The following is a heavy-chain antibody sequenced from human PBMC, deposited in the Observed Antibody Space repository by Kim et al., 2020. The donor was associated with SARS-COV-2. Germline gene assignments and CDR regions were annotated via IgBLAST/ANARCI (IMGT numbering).Heavy chain of an antibody. Sequence: SYAQKFQGRVTMPRDTSTSTVYMELSSLRSEDTAVYYCARDSVTQYYFDYWGQGTLVTVSS. CDR3: ARDSVTQYYFDY. V-gene: IGHV1-46*01. D-gene: IGHD4-4*01. J-gene: IGHJ4*02.